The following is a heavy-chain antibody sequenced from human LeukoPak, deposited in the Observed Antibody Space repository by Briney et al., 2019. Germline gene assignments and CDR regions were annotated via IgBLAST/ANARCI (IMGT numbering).Heavy chain of an antibody. J-gene: IGHJ4*02. V-gene: IGHV7-4-1*02. CDR3: ARDAVTGTKASDY. D-gene: IGHD1-20*01. CDR1: GYTFTSYA. Sequence: GSVKVSCKASGYTFTSYAMNWVRQAPGQGLEWMGWINTNTGNPTYAQGFTGRFVFSLDTSVNRAYLQISSLKAEDTAVYYCARDAVTGTKASDYWGQGTLVTVSS. CDR2: INTNTGNP.